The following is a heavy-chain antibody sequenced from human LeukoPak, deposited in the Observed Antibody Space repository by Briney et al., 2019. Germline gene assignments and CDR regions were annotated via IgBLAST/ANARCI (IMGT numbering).Heavy chain of an antibody. CDR3: AAQSARPQYYFDY. D-gene: IGHD6-6*01. Sequence: GGSLRLSCAASGFTFSSYAMSWVRQAPGKGLEWVSAISGSGGSTHYADSVKGRFTISRDNSKNTLYLQMNSLRAEDTAVYYCAAQSARPQYYFDYWGQGTLVTVSS. CDR2: ISGSGGST. CDR1: GFTFSSYA. J-gene: IGHJ4*02. V-gene: IGHV3-23*01.